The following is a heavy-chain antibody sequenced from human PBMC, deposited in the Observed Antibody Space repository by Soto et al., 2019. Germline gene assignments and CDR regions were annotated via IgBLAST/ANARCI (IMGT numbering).Heavy chain of an antibody. V-gene: IGHV4-61*01. CDR3: ARDRFYGDCVWAYCYYGMGL. J-gene: IGHJ6*04. CDR1: GGSVSSGSYY. Sequence: SETLSLTCTVSGGSVSSGSYYWSWIRQPPGKGLEWIGYIYYSGSTNYNPSLKSRVTISVDTSKNQFSLKLSSVTAADTAVYYCARDRFYGDCVWAYCYYGMGLWGRGTRVVVAS. CDR2: IYYSGST. D-gene: IGHD4-17*01.